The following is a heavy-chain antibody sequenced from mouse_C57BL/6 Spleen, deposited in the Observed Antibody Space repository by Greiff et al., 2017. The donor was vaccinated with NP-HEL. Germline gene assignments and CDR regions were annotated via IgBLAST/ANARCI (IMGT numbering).Heavy chain of an antibody. CDR2: INPGSGGT. CDR1: GYAFTNYL. Sequence: VQLQQSGAELVRPGTSVKVSCKASGYAFTNYLIEWVKQRPGQGLEWIGVINPGSGGTNYNEKFKVKATLTADKSSSTAYMQLSSLTSEDSAVYCWARGGASTTVVAKAMDYWGKGTSVTVAS. CDR3: ARGGASTTVVAKAMDY. D-gene: IGHD1-1*01. V-gene: IGHV1-54*01. J-gene: IGHJ4*01.